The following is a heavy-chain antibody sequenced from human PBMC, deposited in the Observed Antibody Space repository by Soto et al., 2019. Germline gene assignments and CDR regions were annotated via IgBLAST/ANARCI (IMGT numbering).Heavy chain of an antibody. CDR3: AKDESTGYVELY. CDR1: GFNFGNFG. CDR2: ISGGGDST. J-gene: IGHJ4*02. V-gene: IGHV3-23*01. D-gene: IGHD3-22*01. Sequence: LRLSCAASGFNFGNFGMSWVRQAPGKGLEWISTISGGGDSTYYADSVRGRFTVSRDDSKNTVYLQMNSLRVEDTALYYCAKDESTGYVELYWGLGTLVTVSS.